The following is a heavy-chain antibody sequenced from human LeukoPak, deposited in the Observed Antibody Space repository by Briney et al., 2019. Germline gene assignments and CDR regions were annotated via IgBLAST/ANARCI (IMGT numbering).Heavy chain of an antibody. CDR1: GFTFSSYA. J-gene: IGHJ4*02. CDR2: IKQDGSEK. CDR3: ASLSAGVRY. V-gene: IGHV3-7*01. D-gene: IGHD3-10*01. Sequence: GGSLRLSCAASGFTFSSYAMTWVRQAPGKGLEWVANIKQDGSEKSYVDSVKGRFTISRDNAKNSLYLQMNSLRAEDTAVYYCASLSAGVRYWGQGTLVTVSS.